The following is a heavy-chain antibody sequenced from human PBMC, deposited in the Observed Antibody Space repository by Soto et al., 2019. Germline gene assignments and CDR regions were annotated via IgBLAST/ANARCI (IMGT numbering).Heavy chain of an antibody. Sequence: LSLTCTVSGGSISHHYWSWIRQPAGTRLEWIGRMYVTGTTNYNPSLKNRVSMSIDTSKNQFSLKLSSVTAADTAVYYCARDGGYTGYEEGNPFDIWGQGTMVTVSS. CDR1: GGSISHHY. CDR2: MYVTGTT. J-gene: IGHJ3*02. CDR3: ARDGGYTGYEEGNPFDI. D-gene: IGHD5-12*01. V-gene: IGHV4-4*07.